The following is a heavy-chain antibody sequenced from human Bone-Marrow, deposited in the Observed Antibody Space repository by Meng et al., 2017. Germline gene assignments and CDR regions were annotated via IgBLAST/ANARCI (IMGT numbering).Heavy chain of an antibody. Sequence: QVRVSESGGGVVQPGRSLRLACAASGFTFSSYGMHWVRQAPGKGLEWVAVIWYDGSNKYYADSVKGRFTISRDNSKNTLYLQMNSLRAEDTAVYYCARDSGGGSYYFDYWGQGTLVTVSS. D-gene: IGHD1-26*01. CDR2: IWYDGSNK. J-gene: IGHJ4*02. CDR1: GFTFSSYG. CDR3: ARDSGGGSYYFDY. V-gene: IGHV3-33*01.